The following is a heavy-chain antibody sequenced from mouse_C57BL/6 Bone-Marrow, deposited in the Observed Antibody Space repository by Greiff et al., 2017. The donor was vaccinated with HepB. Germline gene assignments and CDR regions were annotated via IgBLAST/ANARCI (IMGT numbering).Heavy chain of an antibody. D-gene: IGHD1-3*01. CDR3: ARRRSGRGFAY. CDR1: GYTFTDYY. J-gene: IGHJ3*01. Sequence: VQLQQSGPELVKPGASVKISCKASGYTFTDYYMNWVKQSHGKSLEWIGDINPNNGGTSYNQKFKGKATLTVDKSSSTAYMELRSLTSEDSAVYYCARRRSGRGFAYWGQGTLVTVSA. CDR2: INPNNGGT. V-gene: IGHV1-26*01.